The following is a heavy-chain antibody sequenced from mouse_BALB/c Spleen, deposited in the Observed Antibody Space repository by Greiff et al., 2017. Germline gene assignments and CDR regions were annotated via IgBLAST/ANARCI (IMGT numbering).Heavy chain of an antibody. CDR3: TRDYDDYYAMDY. Sequence: EVNLVESGGGLVKPGGSLKLSCAASGFTFSSYTMSWVRQTPEKRLEWVATISSGGSYTYYPDSVKGRFTISRDNAKNTLYLQMSSLKSEDTAMYYCTRDYDDYYAMDYWGQGTSVTVSS. CDR2: ISSGGSYT. V-gene: IGHV5-6-4*01. J-gene: IGHJ4*01. CDR1: GFTFSSYT. D-gene: IGHD2-12*01.